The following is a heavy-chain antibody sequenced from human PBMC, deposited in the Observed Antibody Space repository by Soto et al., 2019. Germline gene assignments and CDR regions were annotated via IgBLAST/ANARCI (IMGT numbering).Heavy chain of an antibody. J-gene: IGHJ4*02. CDR3: AKGLS. V-gene: IGHV3-23*01. CDR2: INDSGGRT. CDR1: GFTFSSYA. Sequence: PGGSLRISCAASGFTFSSYARRWVRQAPGNGLEWVSAINDSGGRTYYADSVKGRFTISRDNSKNTLYLQMNSLRAEDTAVYYCAKGLSWGQGTLLTVSS.